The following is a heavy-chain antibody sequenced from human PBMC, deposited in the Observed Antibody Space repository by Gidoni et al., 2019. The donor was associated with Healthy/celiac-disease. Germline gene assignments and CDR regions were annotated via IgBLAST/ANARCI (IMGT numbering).Heavy chain of an antibody. Sequence: EVQLVESGGGLVQPGGSLSLSCAASGSTFLSYSMNGVRQAPGKGLGWVSYIRSSSSTINYADAEKGRFTISRDNAKNSLYLQMNSLRAEDTAVYYCARDSSRYSSSWYNWFDPWGQGTLVTVSS. CDR2: IRSSSSTI. CDR1: GSTFLSYS. V-gene: IGHV3-48*04. CDR3: ARDSSRYSSSWYNWFDP. D-gene: IGHD6-13*01. J-gene: IGHJ5*02.